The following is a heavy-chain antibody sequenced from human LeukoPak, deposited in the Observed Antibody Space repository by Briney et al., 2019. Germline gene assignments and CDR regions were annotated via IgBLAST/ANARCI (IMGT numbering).Heavy chain of an antibody. Sequence: PGGSLRLSCAASGFTFSSYSMNWVRQAPGKGLEWVSSISSSSSYIYYADSVKGRFTISRDNAKNSLYLQVNSLRAEDTAVYYCARDLGVGATTGPLGYWGQGTLVTVSS. CDR2: ISSSSSYI. D-gene: IGHD1-26*01. CDR1: GFTFSSYS. CDR3: ARDLGVGATTGPLGY. J-gene: IGHJ4*02. V-gene: IGHV3-21*01.